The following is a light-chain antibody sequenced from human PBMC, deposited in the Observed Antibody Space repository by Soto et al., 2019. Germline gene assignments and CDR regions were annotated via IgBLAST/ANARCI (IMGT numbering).Light chain of an antibody. Sequence: EILMTQSPATLSVSPGERVTLSCRASQSVSNNLAWYQQRPGRAPRLLIYGASTRATGIPARFSGSGSGTEFTLTISSLQSEDFAVYYCQQYNNWPPWAFGQGTKVEIK. CDR1: QSVSNN. V-gene: IGKV3-15*01. CDR3: QQYNNWPPWA. J-gene: IGKJ1*01. CDR2: GAS.